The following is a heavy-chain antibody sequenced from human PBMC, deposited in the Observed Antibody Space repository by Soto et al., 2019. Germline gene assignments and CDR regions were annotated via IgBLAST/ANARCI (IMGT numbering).Heavy chain of an antibody. D-gene: IGHD2-2*01. CDR3: ARELADCSSTSCYYYYYGMDV. CDR2: INPSGGST. V-gene: IGHV1-46*01. J-gene: IGHJ6*02. CDR1: GYTFTSYY. Sequence: QVQLVQSGAEVKKPGASVKVSCKASGYTFTSYYMHWVRQAPGQGLEWMGIINPSGGSTSYAQKVQGRVTRTRDTSTSTVYMELSSLRSEDTAVYYCARELADCSSTSCYYYYYGMDVWGQGTTVTVSS.